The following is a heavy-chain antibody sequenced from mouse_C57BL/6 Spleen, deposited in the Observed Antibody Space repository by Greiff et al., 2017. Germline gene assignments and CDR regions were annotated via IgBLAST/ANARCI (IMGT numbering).Heavy chain of an antibody. CDR1: GYAFSSYW. Sequence: QVQLKQSGAELVKPGASVKISCKASGYAFSSYWMNWVKQRPGKGLEWIGQIYPGDGDTNYNGKFKGKATLTADKSSSTAYMQLSSLTSEDSAVYFCARDPPITTVGGFAYWGQGTLVTVSA. D-gene: IGHD1-1*01. V-gene: IGHV1-80*01. CDR2: IYPGDGDT. J-gene: IGHJ3*01. CDR3: ARDPPITTVGGFAY.